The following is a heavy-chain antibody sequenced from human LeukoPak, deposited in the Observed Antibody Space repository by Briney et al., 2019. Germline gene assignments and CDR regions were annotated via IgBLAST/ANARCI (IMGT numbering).Heavy chain of an antibody. CDR2: ISTSGSTI. D-gene: IGHD2-15*01. V-gene: IGHV3-48*03. CDR1: GFTFSTYE. Sequence: GGSLRLSCAASGFTFSTYEMNWVRQAPGKGLEWVSFISTSGSTIYYADSVMGRFTISRDNAKNSLYLQMNSLGAEDTAVYYCTRDQYCSGDSCFVGPFDQWGQGTLVTVSS. J-gene: IGHJ4*02. CDR3: TRDQYCSGDSCFVGPFDQ.